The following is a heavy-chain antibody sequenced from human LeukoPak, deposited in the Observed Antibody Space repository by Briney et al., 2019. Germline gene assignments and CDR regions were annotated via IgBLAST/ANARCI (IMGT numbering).Heavy chain of an antibody. D-gene: IGHD5-12*01. CDR1: GGSISSSNSY. J-gene: IGHJ5*02. CDR3: AREYSGYRGLFDP. CDR2: ISHSGTI. V-gene: IGHV4-39*02. Sequence: SETLSLTCIVSGGSISSSNSYWDWIRQPPGRGLEWIGDISHSGTINYNPSLRTRVTISADTSKNQFSLKLNSVTAADTAVYYCAREYSGYRGLFDPWGQGTLVTVSS.